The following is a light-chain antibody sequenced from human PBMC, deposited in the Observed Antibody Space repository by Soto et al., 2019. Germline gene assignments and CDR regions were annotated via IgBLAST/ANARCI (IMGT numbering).Light chain of an antibody. CDR2: DAS. J-gene: IGKJ1*01. V-gene: IGKV3-15*01. Sequence: VMTQSPATLSVSPGERATLSCRASQGVGTNLAWYQQKPGQAPILLIYDASTRAAGVAARFRGSGSGTEFTLTISILQSEDFAVDSCQQYQNGPPWTFGQGTKVELK. CDR1: QGVGTN. CDR3: QQYQNGPPWT.